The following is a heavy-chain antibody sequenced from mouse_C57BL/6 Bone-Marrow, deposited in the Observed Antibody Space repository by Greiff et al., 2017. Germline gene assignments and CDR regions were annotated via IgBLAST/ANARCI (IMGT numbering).Heavy chain of an antibody. D-gene: IGHD1-1*01. V-gene: IGHV1-64*01. CDR1: GYTFTSYW. Sequence: VQLQQPGAELVKPGASVTLSCKASGYTFTSYWMHWVKQRPGQGLEWIGMIHPNSGSTNYNEKFKSKATLTVDKSSSTAYMQRSSLTSEDSAVXYCARRIYYDGSSYEDYWGQGTTLTVSS. CDR3: ARRIYYDGSSYEDY. J-gene: IGHJ2*01. CDR2: IHPNSGST.